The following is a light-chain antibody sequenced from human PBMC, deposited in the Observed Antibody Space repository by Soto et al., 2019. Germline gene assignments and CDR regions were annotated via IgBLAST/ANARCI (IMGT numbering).Light chain of an antibody. V-gene: IGKV1-12*01. CDR3: QQTSSFPLN. CDR2: GAS. J-gene: IGKJ4*01. CDR1: HGVSNW. Sequence: DSQMTQSPSYVSASVGDRVTITCRASHGVSNWAAWYQRKEGKAPKLLIYGASTLESDVPARFSGSGSGTNFTLNIDSLQPEDVATYFCQQTSSFPLNFGGGTKVEIK.